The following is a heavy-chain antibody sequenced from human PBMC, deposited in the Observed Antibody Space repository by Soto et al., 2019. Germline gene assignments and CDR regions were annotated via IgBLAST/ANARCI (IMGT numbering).Heavy chain of an antibody. Sequence: VASVKVSCKASGYTFTGYYMHWVRQAPGQGLEWMGWINPNSGGTNYAQKFQGWVTMTRDTSISTAYMELSRLRSDDTAMYYCAREPLHIAYYYGMDVWGQGTTVTVSS. D-gene: IGHD2-21*01. V-gene: IGHV1-2*04. CDR3: AREPLHIAYYYGMDV. CDR2: INPNSGGT. CDR1: GYTFTGYY. J-gene: IGHJ6*02.